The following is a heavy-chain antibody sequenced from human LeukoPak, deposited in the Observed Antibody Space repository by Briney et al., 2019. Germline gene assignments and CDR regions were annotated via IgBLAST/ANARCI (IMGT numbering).Heavy chain of an antibody. D-gene: IGHD4-17*01. CDR2: ISAYNGNT. CDR1: GYTFTSYG. V-gene: IGHV1-18*01. J-gene: IGHJ6*03. Sequence: ASVKVSCKASGYTFTSYGISWVRQAPGQGLEWMGWISAYNGNTNYAQKLQGRVTMTTDTSTSTAYMELRSLRSDDTAVYYCARGGDYGDNYYYYYMDVWGKGTTVTVSS. CDR3: ARGGDYGDNYYYYYMDV.